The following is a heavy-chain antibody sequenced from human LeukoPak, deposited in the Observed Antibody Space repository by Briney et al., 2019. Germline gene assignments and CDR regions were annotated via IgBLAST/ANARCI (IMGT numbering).Heavy chain of an antibody. CDR2: ISGSGGST. Sequence: GGSLRLSCAASGFTFSSYAMSWVGQAPGKGLEWVSAISGSGGSTYYADSVKGRFTISRDNSKNTLYLQMNSLRAEDTAVYYCAKLHDYGDYYFDYWGQGTLVTVSS. D-gene: IGHD4-17*01. V-gene: IGHV3-23*01. J-gene: IGHJ4*02. CDR1: GFTFSSYA. CDR3: AKLHDYGDYYFDY.